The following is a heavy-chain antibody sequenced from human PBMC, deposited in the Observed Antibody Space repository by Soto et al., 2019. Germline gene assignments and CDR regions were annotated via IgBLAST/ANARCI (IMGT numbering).Heavy chain of an antibody. CDR2: INHSGST. D-gene: IGHD2-2*01. Sequence: SDTLCLTCAVYGVSFSGYYWSWILQPPGKGLEWIGEINHSGSTNYNPSLKSRVTISVDTSKNQFSLKLSSVTAADTAVYYCARGSGSGSADIVVVPAAPDYYYYYMVGRGKGTMVTVSS. CDR1: GVSFSGYY. V-gene: IGHV4-34*01. J-gene: IGHJ6*03. CDR3: ARGSGSGSADIVVVPAAPDYYYYYMVG.